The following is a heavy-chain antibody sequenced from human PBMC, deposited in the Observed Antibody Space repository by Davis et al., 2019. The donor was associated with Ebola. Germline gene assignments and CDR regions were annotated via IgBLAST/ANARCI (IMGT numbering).Heavy chain of an antibody. J-gene: IGHJ4*02. V-gene: IGHV3-30*03. CDR3: VTTGFDY. Sequence: GESLKISCAASGFTFSSYGMHWVRQAPGKGLEWVAIISYDGINKYYGDSVKGRFTISRDNSKNTLYLQMNSLRAEDTAVYYPVTTGFDYWGQGTLVTVSS. CDR1: GFTFSSYG. D-gene: IGHD4-17*01. CDR2: ISYDGINK.